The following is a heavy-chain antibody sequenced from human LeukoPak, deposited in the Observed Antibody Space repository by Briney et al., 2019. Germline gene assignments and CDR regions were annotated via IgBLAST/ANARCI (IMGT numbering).Heavy chain of an antibody. J-gene: IGHJ5*02. Sequence: GGSLRLSCAASGFTFSSYWMSWVRQAPGKGLEWVANIKQDGSEKYYVDSVKGRFTISRDNAKNSLYLQMNSLRAEDTAVYYCARVGYYDFWSGYYADNWFDPWGQGTLVTVSS. CDR1: GFTFSSYW. CDR3: ARVGYYDFWSGYYADNWFDP. D-gene: IGHD3-3*01. V-gene: IGHV3-7*01. CDR2: IKQDGSEK.